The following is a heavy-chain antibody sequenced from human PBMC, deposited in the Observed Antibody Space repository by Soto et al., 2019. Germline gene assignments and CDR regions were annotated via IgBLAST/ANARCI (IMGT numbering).Heavy chain of an antibody. CDR2: VYYSGST. CDR3: ARHVAGYSSGLDY. Sequence: QLQLQESGPGLVKPSETLSLTCTVSVGSISSSSYDWGWIRQPPGTGREWIGSVYYSGSTYYNPSLKSRVTISADTSKNQFSLKLSSVTAADTAVYYCARHVAGYSSGLDYWGQGTLVTVSS. J-gene: IGHJ4*02. CDR1: VGSISSSSYD. D-gene: IGHD6-19*01. V-gene: IGHV4-39*01.